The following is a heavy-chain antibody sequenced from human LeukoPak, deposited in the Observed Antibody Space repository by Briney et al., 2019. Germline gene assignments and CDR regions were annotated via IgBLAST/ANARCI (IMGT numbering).Heavy chain of an antibody. CDR2: IIPIFGTA. Sequence: GASVKVSCKASGGTFSSYAISWVRHAPGQGLEWVGGIIPIFGTANYAQKFQGRVTITADESTSTAYMELSSLTSEDTAVYYCARTAGIYGSGNWFDPWGQATLVTVSS. V-gene: IGHV1-69*13. J-gene: IGHJ5*02. CDR3: ARTAGIYGSGNWFDP. D-gene: IGHD3-10*01. CDR1: GGTFSSYA.